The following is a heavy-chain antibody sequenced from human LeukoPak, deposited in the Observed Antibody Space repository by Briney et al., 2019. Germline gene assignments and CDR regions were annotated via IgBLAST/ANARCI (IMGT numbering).Heavy chain of an antibody. J-gene: IGHJ4*02. V-gene: IGHV3-23*01. Sequence: SGGSLRFSCAAFGFTFSSYAMSWVRQAPGKGLEWVSAISGSGGSTYYADSVKGRFTISRDNSKNTLYLQMNSLRAEDTAVYYCAKDYDYYDSSGYYRQQAYWGQGTLVTVSS. CDR3: AKDYDYYDSSGYYRQQAY. D-gene: IGHD3-22*01. CDR2: ISGSGGST. CDR1: GFTFSSYA.